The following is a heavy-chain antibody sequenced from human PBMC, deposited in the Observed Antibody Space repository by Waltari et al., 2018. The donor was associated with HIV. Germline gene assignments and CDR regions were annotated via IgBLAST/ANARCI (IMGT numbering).Heavy chain of an antibody. CDR2: IDQSGAS. V-gene: IGHV4-34*01. CDR1: GGSLRGFY. Sequence: QVQLHQCGAGQVQPSETLSLTCLLSGGSLRGFYWTWVTPSPGKGREWIGGIDQSGASRFNPSLKRRITISMDTSRSHFAQKLSPVSPADTAVYYCARGPSLRAFRGNLYFNSSLDVWGQGTTVTVSS. CDR3: ARGPSLRAFRGNLYFNSSLDV. J-gene: IGHJ6*02. D-gene: IGHD1-1*01.